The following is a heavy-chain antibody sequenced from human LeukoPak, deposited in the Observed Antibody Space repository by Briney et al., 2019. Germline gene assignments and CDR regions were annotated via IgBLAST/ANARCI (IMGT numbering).Heavy chain of an antibody. CDR2: ISYDGNKK. Sequence: GGSLRLSCAASGFTFSSHGMHWVRQAPGKGLEWVAVISYDGNKKYYADSVKGRFDISRDNSKNILYMQMNSLRAEDTAVYYCARGPRSDWYFDLWGRGTLVTVSS. CDR3: ARGPRSDWYFDL. V-gene: IGHV3-30*03. J-gene: IGHJ2*01. D-gene: IGHD1-26*01. CDR1: GFTFSSHG.